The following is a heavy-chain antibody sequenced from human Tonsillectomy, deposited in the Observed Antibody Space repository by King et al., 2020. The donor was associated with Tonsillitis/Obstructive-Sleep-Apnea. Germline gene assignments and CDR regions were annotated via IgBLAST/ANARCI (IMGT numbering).Heavy chain of an antibody. CDR1: GFTFSSYA. CDR3: ATEGSDVVAASDFDY. CDR2: ISGSGGST. Sequence: VQLVESGGGLVQPGGSLRISCAASGFTFSSYAMSWVRQAPGKGLEWVSVISGSGGSTYYADSVKGRFTISRDNSKNMLYLQMNSLRAEETAVYYCATEGSDVVAASDFDYWGQGTLVTVSS. V-gene: IGHV3-23*04. D-gene: IGHD2-2*01. J-gene: IGHJ4*02.